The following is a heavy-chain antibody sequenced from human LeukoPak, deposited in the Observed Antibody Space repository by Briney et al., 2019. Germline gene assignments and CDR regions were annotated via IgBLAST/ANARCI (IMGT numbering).Heavy chain of an antibody. CDR3: SRHMATSGYDYSDY. CDR1: GFKFSDYY. J-gene: IGHJ4*02. Sequence: GGSLRLSCAASGFKFSDYYMSWIRQAPGKGLEWVSYITSSGRTIYYVDSVKGRFTISRDNARNSVYLQMNSLRAEDSAVYYCSRHMATSGYDYSDYWGQGTLVTVSS. D-gene: IGHD5-12*01. CDR2: ITSSGRTI. V-gene: IGHV3-11*04.